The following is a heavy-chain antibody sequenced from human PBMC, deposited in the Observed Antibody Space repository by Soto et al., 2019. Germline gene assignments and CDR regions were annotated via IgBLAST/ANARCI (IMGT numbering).Heavy chain of an antibody. J-gene: IGHJ4*02. CDR3: AKKPGYYYDSTGYHFDY. CDR2: ISYGGGTT. D-gene: IGHD3-22*01. CDR1: EFTFSNYA. Sequence: EVQLLESGGGLVQPGGSLRLSCAASEFTFSNYAMSWVRQAPGKGLEWVSAISYGGGTTYYADSVKGRFTISRDNSKKTLYLQMNSLRAEDTAVYYCAKKPGYYYDSTGYHFDYWGQGTLVTVSS. V-gene: IGHV3-23*01.